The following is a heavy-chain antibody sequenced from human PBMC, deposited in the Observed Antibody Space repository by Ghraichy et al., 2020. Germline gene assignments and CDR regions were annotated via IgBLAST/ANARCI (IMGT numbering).Heavy chain of an antibody. CDR1: GFTFSSYW. J-gene: IGHJ3*02. D-gene: IGHD3-10*01. Sequence: GGSLRLSCAASGFTFSSYWMSWVRQAPGKGLEWVANIKQDGSEKYYVDSVKGRFTISRDNAKNSLYLQMNSLRAEDTAVYYCARERFTMVEQNDAFDIWGQGTMVTVSS. CDR2: IKQDGSEK. CDR3: ARERFTMVEQNDAFDI. V-gene: IGHV3-7*03.